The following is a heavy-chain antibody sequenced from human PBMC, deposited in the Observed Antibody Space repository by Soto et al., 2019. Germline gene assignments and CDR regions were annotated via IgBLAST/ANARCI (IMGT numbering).Heavy chain of an antibody. J-gene: IGHJ6*02. CDR3: ARDPVAGNYYYYGTDV. V-gene: IGHV3-21*01. D-gene: IGHD6-19*01. CDR2: ISSSSSYI. CDR1: GFTFSSYS. Sequence: GGSLRLSCAASGFTFSSYSMNWVRQAPGKGLEWVSSISSSSSYIYYADSVKGRFTISRDNAKNSLYLQMNSLRAEDTAVYYCARDPVAGNYYYYGTDVWGQGTTVTVAS.